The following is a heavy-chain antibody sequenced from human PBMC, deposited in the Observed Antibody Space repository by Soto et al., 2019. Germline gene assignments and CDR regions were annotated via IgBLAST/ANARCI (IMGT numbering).Heavy chain of an antibody. D-gene: IGHD1-26*01. CDR3: ARVQVDYLDY. J-gene: IGHJ4*02. CDR2: TRNKANSYTT. V-gene: IGHV3-72*01. CDR1: GFTFSDHY. Sequence: PGGSLRLSCAASGFTFSDHYMDWVRQAPGKGLEWVGRTRNKANSYTTEYAASVKGRFTISRDDSKNSLYLQMNSLKTEDTAVYYCARVQVDYLDYWGQGTLVTVSS.